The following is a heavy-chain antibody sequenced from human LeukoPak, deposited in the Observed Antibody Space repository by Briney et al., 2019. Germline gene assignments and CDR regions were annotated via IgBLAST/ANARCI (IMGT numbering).Heavy chain of an antibody. CDR3: ARTSGELSNWFDP. CDR1: SVSGNY. J-gene: IGHJ5*02. CDR2: IYYSGST. Sequence: SVSGNYMAWIRQPPGKGLEWIGSIYYSGSTYYNPSLKSRVTISVDTSKNQFSLKLSSVTAADTAVYYCARTSGELSNWFDPWGQGTLVTVSS. V-gene: IGHV4-39*01. D-gene: IGHD1-26*01.